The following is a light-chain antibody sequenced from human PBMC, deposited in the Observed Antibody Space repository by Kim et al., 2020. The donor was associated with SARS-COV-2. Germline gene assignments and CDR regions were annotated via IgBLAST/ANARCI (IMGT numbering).Light chain of an antibody. CDR2: DAS. Sequence: DIQMTQSPSSLSASVGDRVTITCRASQSIRSWLAWYQQKPGKAPNLLIFDASTLETGVPSRFSGSGSGTEFTLTISSLQPDDFATYYCQQHNTYPYTFGQGTKLE. CDR1: QSIRSW. V-gene: IGKV1-5*01. CDR3: QQHNTYPYT. J-gene: IGKJ2*01.